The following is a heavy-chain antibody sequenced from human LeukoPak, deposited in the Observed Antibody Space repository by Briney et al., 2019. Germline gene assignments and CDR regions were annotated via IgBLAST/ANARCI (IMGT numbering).Heavy chain of an antibody. J-gene: IGHJ4*02. CDR3: AREAPYSSGCYDY. CDR2: ISSSSSYI. D-gene: IGHD6-19*01. CDR1: GFTFSSYS. V-gene: IGHV3-21*01. Sequence: GGSLRLSCAASGFTFSSYSMNWVRQAPGKGLEWVSSISSSSSYIYYADSVKGRFTISRDNAKNSLYLQMNSLRAEDTAVYYCAREAPYSSGCYDYWGQGTLVTVSS.